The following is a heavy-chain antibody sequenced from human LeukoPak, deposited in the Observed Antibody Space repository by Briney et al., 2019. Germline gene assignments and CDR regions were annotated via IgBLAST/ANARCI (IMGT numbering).Heavy chain of an antibody. Sequence: GGSPRLSYEASGLTLNTYWMNWVRQVPPKGLDWVANIKHDASGTRYVDSVKGRFNIARNNADNSLSLQMNSLRAEDKAVYYCASWGAGGNSWGQGTLVTVSS. CDR2: IKHDASGT. CDR3: ASWGAGGNS. CDR1: GLTLNTYW. J-gene: IGHJ4*02. V-gene: IGHV3-7*01. D-gene: IGHD3-16*01.